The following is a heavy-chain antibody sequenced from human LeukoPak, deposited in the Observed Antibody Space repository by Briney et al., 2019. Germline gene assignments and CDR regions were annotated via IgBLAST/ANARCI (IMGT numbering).Heavy chain of an antibody. J-gene: IGHJ4*02. CDR3: ARLSGAYSSSWHY. D-gene: IGHD6-13*01. CDR2: IYPGDSAT. CDR1: GYSFTSNW. V-gene: IGHV5-51*01. Sequence: GESLKISCKGSGYSFTSNWIGWLRQMPGKGLEWRGIIYPGDSATRYSPSFQGQVTISADKSISTAYLQWSSLKASDTAMYYCARLSGAYSSSWHYWGQGTLVTVSS.